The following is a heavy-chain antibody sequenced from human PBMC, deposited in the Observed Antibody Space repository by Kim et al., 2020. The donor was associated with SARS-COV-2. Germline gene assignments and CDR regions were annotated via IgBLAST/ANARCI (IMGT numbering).Heavy chain of an antibody. D-gene: IGHD6-13*01. CDR1: GGSFSGYY. J-gene: IGHJ4*01. Sequence: SETLSLTCAVYGGSFSGYYWSWIRHPPGKGLEWIGEINHSGSTNYNPSLKSRVTISVDTSKNQFSLKLSSVTAADTAVYYCARGQYSSSWYGVKRHFDY. CDR2: INHSGST. CDR3: ARGQYSSSWYGVKRHFDY. V-gene: IGHV4-34*01.